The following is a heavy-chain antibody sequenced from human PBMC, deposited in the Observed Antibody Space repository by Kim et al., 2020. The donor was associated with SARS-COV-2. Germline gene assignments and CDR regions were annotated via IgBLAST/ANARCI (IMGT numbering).Heavy chain of an antibody. V-gene: IGHV4-39*01. J-gene: IGHJ4*01. CDR3: ARREDDFWSGSIDY. CDR2: IYYSGST. CDR1: GGSISSSSYY. Sequence: SETLSLTCTVSGGSISSSSYYWGWIRQPPGKGLEWIGSIYYSGSTYYNPSLKSRVTISVDTSKNQFSLKLSSVTAADTAVYYCARREDDFWSGSIDYWG. D-gene: IGHD3-3*01.